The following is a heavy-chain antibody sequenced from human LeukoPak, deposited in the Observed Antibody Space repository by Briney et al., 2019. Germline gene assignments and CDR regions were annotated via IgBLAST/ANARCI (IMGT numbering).Heavy chain of an antibody. J-gene: IGHJ6*02. V-gene: IGHV1-2*06. CDR1: GYTFTGYY. CDR3: ARGGPYDFASDYGMDV. CDR2: INPNSGGT. Sequence: ASVKVSCKASGYTFTGYYMHWVRQAPGQGLEWMGRINPNSGGTNYAQKFQGRVTMTRDTSISTAYMELSRLRSEDTAVYYCARGGPYDFASDYGMDVWGQGTTVTVSS. D-gene: IGHD3-3*01.